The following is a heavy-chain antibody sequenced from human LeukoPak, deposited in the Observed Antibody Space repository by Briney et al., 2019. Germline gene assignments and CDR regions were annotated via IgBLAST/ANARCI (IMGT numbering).Heavy chain of an antibody. D-gene: IGHD3-10*01. CDR2: INHSGST. CDR3: ARDSRLLWFGESYYGMDV. J-gene: IGHJ6*02. Sequence: SETLSLTCAVYGGSFSGYYWSWIRQPPGKGLEWIGEINHSGSTNYNPSLKSRVTISVDTSKNQFSLKLSSVTAADTAVYHCARDSRLLWFGESYYGMDVWGQGTTVTVSS. CDR1: GGSFSGYY. V-gene: IGHV4-34*01.